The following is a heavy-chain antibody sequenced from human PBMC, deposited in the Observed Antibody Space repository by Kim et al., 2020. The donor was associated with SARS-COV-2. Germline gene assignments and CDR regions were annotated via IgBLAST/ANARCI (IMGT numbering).Heavy chain of an antibody. J-gene: IGHJ5*02. CDR1: GYTFTYRS. D-gene: IGHD2-8*02. Sequence: SVKVSCKASGYTFTYRSLHWVRQAPGQALEWMGGITPFNGNTNYAQKFQDRVTITADRSMSTAYMELSSLRSEDTAVYYCARGGYGGVVEMNTWFGPWG. V-gene: IGHV1-45*02. CDR3: ARGGYGGVVEMNTWFGP. CDR2: ITPFNGNT.